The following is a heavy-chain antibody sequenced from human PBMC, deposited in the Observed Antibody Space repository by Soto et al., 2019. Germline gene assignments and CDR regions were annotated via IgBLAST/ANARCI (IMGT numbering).Heavy chain of an antibody. J-gene: IGHJ5*02. CDR2: TSTSGM. CDR1: GFTFSSSA. Sequence: PGGSLRLSCAASGFTFSSSAMSWVRQAPGKGLEWVSTTSTSGMYYTDSVKGRFTISRDNSKNMLFLQMNSLRVEDTAIYYCARLTASWGQGALVTVSS. V-gene: IGHV3-23*01. CDR3: ARLTAS.